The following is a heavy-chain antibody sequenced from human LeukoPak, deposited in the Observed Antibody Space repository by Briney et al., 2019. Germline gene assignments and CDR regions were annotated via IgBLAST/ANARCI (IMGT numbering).Heavy chain of an antibody. J-gene: IGHJ4*02. Sequence: PGGSLRLSCAASGFTFRTYSMNWVRQAPGKGLEWVSAISGGGATIYYADSVKGRFTISRDNSKNTLHLQMNSLRAEDTAVYYCAKDRVGSGRHYDYWGQGTLVTVSS. D-gene: IGHD6-19*01. CDR1: GFTFRTYS. V-gene: IGHV3-23*01. CDR3: AKDRVGSGRHYDY. CDR2: ISGGGATI.